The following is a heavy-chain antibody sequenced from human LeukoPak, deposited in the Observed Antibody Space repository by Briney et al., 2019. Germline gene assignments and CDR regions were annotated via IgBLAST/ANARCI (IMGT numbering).Heavy chain of an antibody. CDR3: ARGDPYDNSGYFAY. CDR1: GDSLNTYY. CDR2: IRNNWST. J-gene: IGHJ4*02. Sequence: PSETLSLTCTVSGDSLNTYYWRWVRQPPGKGLEWIGYIRNNWSTSYNPSLKSRVTMSLDTSENQFSLKVTSVTAADTAVYYCARGDPYDNSGYFAYWGQGTLVTVSS. V-gene: IGHV4-59*01. D-gene: IGHD3-22*01.